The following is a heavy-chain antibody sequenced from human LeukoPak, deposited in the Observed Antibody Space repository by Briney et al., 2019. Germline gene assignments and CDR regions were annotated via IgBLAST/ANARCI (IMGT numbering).Heavy chain of an antibody. V-gene: IGHV3-21*04. D-gene: IGHD6-13*01. CDR3: ASPPPAVAAAGTAYFQH. Sequence: PGGSLRLSCAASGFTFSSYSMNWVRQAPGKGLEWVSSISSSSSYIYYADSVKGRFTISRDNSKNTLYLQMNSLRAEDTAVYYCASPPPAVAAAGTAYFQHWGQGTLVTVSS. CDR2: ISSSSSYI. CDR1: GFTFSSYS. J-gene: IGHJ1*01.